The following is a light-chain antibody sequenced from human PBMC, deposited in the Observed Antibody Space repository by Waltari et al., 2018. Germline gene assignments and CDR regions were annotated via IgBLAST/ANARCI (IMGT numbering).Light chain of an antibody. CDR3: QQYDNYWT. V-gene: IGKV1-5*03. CDR1: QSITNW. J-gene: IGKJ1*01. CDR2: WAS. Sequence: DIQMTQSPSTLSASVGDRVTITCRASQSITNWLAWYQQKPGKAPKLLIYWASNLESWVPSRFSGSGSGTEFTLTISSLQPDDFATYYCQQYDNYWTFGQGTKVEIK.